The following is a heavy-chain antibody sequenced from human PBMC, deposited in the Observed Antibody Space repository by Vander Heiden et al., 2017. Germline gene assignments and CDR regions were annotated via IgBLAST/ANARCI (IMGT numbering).Heavy chain of an antibody. CDR3: ARLQGGYYDSSGYYFG. CDR2: IYYRGST. J-gene: IGHJ4*02. V-gene: IGHV4-39*01. D-gene: IGHD3-22*01. Sequence: QLQLQESGPGLVKPSETLSLTCTVAGGSISSSSYYWGWIRQPPGKGLEWIGGIYYRGSTHYNPSLKSRVTISVDTSKNQFSLKLSSVTAADTAVYYCARLQGGYYDSSGYYFGWGQGTLVTVSS. CDR1: GGSISSSSYY.